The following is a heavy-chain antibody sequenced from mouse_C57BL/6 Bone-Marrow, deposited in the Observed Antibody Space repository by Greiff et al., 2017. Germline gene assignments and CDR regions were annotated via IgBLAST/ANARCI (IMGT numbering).Heavy chain of an antibody. J-gene: IGHJ2*01. CDR2: ILPGSGST. V-gene: IGHV1-9*01. Sequence: QVQLQQSGAELMKPGASVKLSCKATGYTFTGYWIEWVKQRPGHGLEWIGEILPGSGSTNYNAKFKGKATFTADTSSNTAYMQLSSLTTEDSAIYYCARDGYFLFDYWGQGTTLTVSS. CDR1: GYTFTGYW. CDR3: ARDGYFLFDY. D-gene: IGHD2-3*01.